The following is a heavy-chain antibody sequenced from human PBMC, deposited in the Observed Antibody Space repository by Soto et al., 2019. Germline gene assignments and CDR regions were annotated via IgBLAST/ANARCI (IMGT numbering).Heavy chain of an antibody. J-gene: IGHJ5*02. CDR2: IYYSGST. CDR1: GGSISSGGYY. V-gene: IGHV4-31*03. CDR3: ARANIVVVPAAMTQINNNWFDP. D-gene: IGHD2-2*01. Sequence: QVQLQESGPGLVKPSQTLSLTCTVSGGSISSGGYYWSWIRQHPGKGLEWIGYIYYSGSTYYNPSLKSRVTISVDTSKNQFSLKLSSVTAADTAVYYCARANIVVVPAAMTQINNNWFDPWGQGTLVTVSS.